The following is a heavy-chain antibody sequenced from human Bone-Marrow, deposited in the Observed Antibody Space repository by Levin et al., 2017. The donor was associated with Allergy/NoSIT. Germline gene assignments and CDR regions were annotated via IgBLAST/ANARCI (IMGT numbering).Heavy chain of an antibody. CDR2: FDPEDGET. J-gene: IGHJ6*02. V-gene: IGHV1-24*01. Sequence: GASVKVSCKVSGYTLTELSMHWVRQAPGKGLEWMGGFDPEDGETIYAQKFQGRVTMTEDTSTDTAYMELSSLRSEDTAVYYCATVPWGGYSYGYLNYYYYGMDVWGQGTTVTVSS. D-gene: IGHD5-18*01. CDR1: GYTLTELS. CDR3: ATVPWGGYSYGYLNYYYYGMDV.